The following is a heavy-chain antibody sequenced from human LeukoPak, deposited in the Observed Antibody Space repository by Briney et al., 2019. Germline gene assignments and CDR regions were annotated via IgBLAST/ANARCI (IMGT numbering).Heavy chain of an antibody. J-gene: IGHJ5*02. V-gene: IGHV1-2*02. CDR1: GYTFTGYY. CDR2: INPNSGGT. D-gene: IGHD3-10*01. Sequence: ASVKVSCKASGYTFTGYYMHWVRQAPGQGLEWMGWINPNSGGTNYAQKFQGRVTMTRDTSISTAYMELSRPRSDDTAVYYCARDQMVVTMVRGVIGGAWGQGTLVTVSS. CDR3: ARDQMVVTMVRGVIGGA.